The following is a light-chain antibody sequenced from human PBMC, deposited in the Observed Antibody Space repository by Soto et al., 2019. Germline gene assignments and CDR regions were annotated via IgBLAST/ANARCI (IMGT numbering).Light chain of an antibody. CDR2: EVS. J-gene: IGLJ1*01. CDR3: SSYTSTSTLYV. CDR1: SRDVGNYNY. V-gene: IGLV2-14*01. Sequence: QSALTQPASVSGSPGQSITISCTGTSRDVGNYNYVSWYQQDPGKAPKLIIYEVSNRPSGVSSRFSGSKSDNTASLTISGLQAEDEADYYCSSYTSTSTLYVFGTGTRSPS.